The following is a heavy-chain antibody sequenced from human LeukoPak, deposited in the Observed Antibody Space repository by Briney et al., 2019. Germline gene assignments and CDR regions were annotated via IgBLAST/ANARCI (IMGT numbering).Heavy chain of an antibody. Sequence: GGSLRLFCASCGFTFSIYSMNWVRQAPGKGLECVSSISSSSSYIYYADSVKGRFTISRDNAKNSLYLQMNSLRAEDTAVYYCARVLMVRGVRRGAFDIWGQGTRVTVSS. D-gene: IGHD3-10*01. J-gene: IGHJ3*02. CDR3: ARVLMVRGVRRGAFDI. V-gene: IGHV3-21*01. CDR1: GFTFSIYS. CDR2: ISSSSSYI.